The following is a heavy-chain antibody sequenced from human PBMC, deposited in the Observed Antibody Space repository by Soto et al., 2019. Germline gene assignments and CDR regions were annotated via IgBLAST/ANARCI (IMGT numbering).Heavy chain of an antibody. CDR1: GFSLSARGVG. CDR2: IYWNDDK. D-gene: IGHD6-6*01. V-gene: IGHV2-5*01. CDR3: GQSPWGAARVC. Sequence: SGPTLVNPTQTLTLTCSVSGFSLSARGVGVGWIRQPPGKALEWLAIIYWNDDKLYSPSLKSRLTITKDTAENQVVLTMTNMGPVDTATYLCGQSPWGAARVCWGQGTVVTVSS. J-gene: IGHJ4*02.